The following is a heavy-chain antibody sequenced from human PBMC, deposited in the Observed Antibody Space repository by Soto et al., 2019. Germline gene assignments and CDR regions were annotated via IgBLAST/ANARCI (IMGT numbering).Heavy chain of an antibody. J-gene: IGHJ5*02. CDR3: ARDLGIAVAGPSWCFDP. Sequence: GASVKVSCKASGYTFTSYGISWVRQAPGQGLEWMGWISAYNGNTNYAQKLQGRVTMTTDTSTSTAYMELRSLRSDDTAVYYCARDLGIAVAGPSWCFDPWGQGTLVTLSS. D-gene: IGHD6-19*01. CDR2: ISAYNGNT. V-gene: IGHV1-18*01. CDR1: GYTFTSYG.